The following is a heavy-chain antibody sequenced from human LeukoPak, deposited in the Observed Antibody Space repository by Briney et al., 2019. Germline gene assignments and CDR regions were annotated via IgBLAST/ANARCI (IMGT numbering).Heavy chain of an antibody. V-gene: IGHV4-4*02. CDR3: ARLVVVTATAYFDY. Sequence: SGTLSLTCAVSGGSISSSNWWSWVRQPPGQGLEWIGEIYHSGSTNYNPSLKSRVTISVDKSKNQFSLKLSSVTAADTAVYYCARLVVVTATAYFDYWGQGTLVTVSS. CDR2: IYHSGST. D-gene: IGHD2-21*02. CDR1: GGSISSSNW. J-gene: IGHJ4*02.